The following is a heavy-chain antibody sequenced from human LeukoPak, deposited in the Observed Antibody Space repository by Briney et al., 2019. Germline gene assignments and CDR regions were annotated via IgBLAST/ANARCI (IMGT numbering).Heavy chain of an antibody. J-gene: IGHJ4*02. CDR1: GFTFSSYS. D-gene: IGHD3-22*01. CDR3: ARAAYDSSVGPLDY. CDR2: ISSSSSYI. Sequence: GESLKISCKASGFTFSSYSMNWVRQAPGKGLEWVSSISSSSSYIYYADSVKGRFTISRDNAKNSLYLQMNSLRAEDTALYYCARAAYDSSVGPLDYWGQGTLVTVSS. V-gene: IGHV3-21*04.